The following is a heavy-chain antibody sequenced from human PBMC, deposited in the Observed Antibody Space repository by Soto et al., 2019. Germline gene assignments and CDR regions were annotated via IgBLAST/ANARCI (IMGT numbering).Heavy chain of an antibody. D-gene: IGHD2-15*01. Sequence: GASVKVSCKASGGTFSSYAISWVRQAPGQGLEWMGGIIPIFGSTSYAQKFQGRVTMTRDTSTSTVYMELSSLRSEDTAVYYCAREGRDGYNYYGMDVWGQGTTVTVSS. CDR2: IIPIFGST. CDR1: GGTFSSYA. CDR3: AREGRDGYNYYGMDV. J-gene: IGHJ6*02. V-gene: IGHV1-69*05.